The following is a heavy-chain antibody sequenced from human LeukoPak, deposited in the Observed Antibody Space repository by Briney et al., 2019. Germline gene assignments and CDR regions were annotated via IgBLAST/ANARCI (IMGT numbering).Heavy chain of an antibody. CDR2: NSGSGGST. Sequence: GGSLSLSCAVSGFTFSSYAMSCVRQAPGRGLEWVSANSGSGGSTYYADSVKGRFTISRDNSKNTLYLQMDSLRAEDTAVYYCVKAVTTPETIDGWGQGTLVTVSS. J-gene: IGHJ4*02. D-gene: IGHD4-17*01. CDR1: GFTFSSYA. V-gene: IGHV3-23*01. CDR3: VKAVTTPETIDG.